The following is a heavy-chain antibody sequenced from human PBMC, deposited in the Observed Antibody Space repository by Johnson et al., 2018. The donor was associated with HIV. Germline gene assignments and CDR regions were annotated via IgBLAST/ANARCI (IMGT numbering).Heavy chain of an antibody. CDR2: ISYDGSNK. D-gene: IGHD4-11*01. Sequence: QVQLVESGGGVVQPGGSLRLSCAASGFTFSSYAMSWVRQAPGKGLEWVAVISYDGSNKYYADSVKGRFTISRDNANNSLSLQMSGLRADDTAVYYCVRETRDDAFDIGGQGTMVTVSS. CDR1: GFTFSSYA. CDR3: VRETRDDAFDI. J-gene: IGHJ3*02. V-gene: IGHV3-30*04.